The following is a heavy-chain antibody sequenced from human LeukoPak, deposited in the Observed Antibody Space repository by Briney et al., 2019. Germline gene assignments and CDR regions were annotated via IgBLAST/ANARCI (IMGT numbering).Heavy chain of an antibody. CDR1: GYSFTSYG. Sequence: GESLKISCKGSGYSFTSYGISWVRQAPGQGLEWMGWISAYNGTTNYAQKLQGRVTMTTDTSTSTAYMELRSLRSDDTAVYYCARDRRMVYAPYFDYWGQGTLVTVSS. V-gene: IGHV1-18*01. J-gene: IGHJ4*02. CDR2: ISAYNGTT. D-gene: IGHD2-8*01. CDR3: ARDRRMVYAPYFDY.